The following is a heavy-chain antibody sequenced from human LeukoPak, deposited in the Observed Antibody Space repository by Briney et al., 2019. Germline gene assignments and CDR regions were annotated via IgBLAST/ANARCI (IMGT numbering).Heavy chain of an antibody. Sequence: GGSLRLSCAASGFTFSSYGMSWVRQAPGKGLEWVSAISGSGGTTYYADSVKGRFTISRDNSKNTLYLQMNSLRAEDTAIYYCAKNGDRGAYCSGGSCYPYYYYYMDVWGKGTTVTISS. CDR3: AKNGDRGAYCSGGSCYPYYYYYMDV. V-gene: IGHV3-23*01. D-gene: IGHD2-15*01. CDR2: ISGSGGTT. J-gene: IGHJ6*03. CDR1: GFTFSSYG.